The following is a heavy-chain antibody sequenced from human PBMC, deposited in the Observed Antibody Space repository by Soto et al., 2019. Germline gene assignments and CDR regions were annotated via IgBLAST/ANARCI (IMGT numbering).Heavy chain of an antibody. CDR1: GFAFSSYA. CDR3: AKDPVGIEGAFDI. Sequence: EVQLLESGGGLVQPGGSLRLSCAASGFAFSSYAMSWVRQAPGKGLEWVSAISGSGGSTYYADSVKGRFTISRDNSKNTLYLQMNSLRAEDTAVYYCAKDPVGIEGAFDIWGQGTMVTVSS. D-gene: IGHD2-15*01. V-gene: IGHV3-23*01. CDR2: ISGSGGST. J-gene: IGHJ3*02.